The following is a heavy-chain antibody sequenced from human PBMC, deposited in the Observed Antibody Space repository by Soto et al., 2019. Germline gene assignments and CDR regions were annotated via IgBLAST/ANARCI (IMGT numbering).Heavy chain of an antibody. J-gene: IGHJ6*02. V-gene: IGHV3-53*01. CDR2: IHSSSIT. CDR3: ASMGWHYYGSGSYYNGGYGMDV. Sequence: PGGSLRLSCVVSGFTVSNNYFSWVRQASGKVLKRVSVIHSSSITNYAVSVKGRFTISRDNAKNSLYMHMNSLRAEDTAVYYCASMGWHYYGSGSYYNGGYGMDVWGQGTTVTVSS. CDR1: GFTVSNNY. D-gene: IGHD3-10*01.